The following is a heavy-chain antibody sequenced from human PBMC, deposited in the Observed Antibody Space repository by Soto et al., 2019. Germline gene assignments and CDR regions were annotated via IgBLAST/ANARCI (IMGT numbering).Heavy chain of an antibody. CDR1: GYPISSGYY. D-gene: IGHD4-17*01. J-gene: IGHJ6*02. CDR2: IYHSGST. Sequence: SETLSLTCAVSGYPISSGYYWGWIRQPPGKGLEWIGSIYHSGSTYYNPSLKSRVTISVDTSKNQFSLKLSSVTAADTAVYYCAGPRTTVTTDHYYYYGMDVWGQGTTVTVSS. V-gene: IGHV4-38-2*01. CDR3: AGPRTTVTTDHYYYYGMDV.